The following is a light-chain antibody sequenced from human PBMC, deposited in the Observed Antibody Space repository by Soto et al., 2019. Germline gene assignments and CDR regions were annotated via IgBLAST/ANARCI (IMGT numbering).Light chain of an antibody. CDR3: QQCSNWPFP. CDR1: QSVRCY. J-gene: IGKJ3*01. V-gene: IGKV3-11*01. CDR2: DAS. Sequence: EIVLTQSPATLSLSPGERATLSCRASQSVRCYLAWYQQKPGQVPRLLIYDASKRATGIPARFSGSGSGTDFTLTISSLEPEDLAVYYCQQCSNWPFPFGPGTKVDIK.